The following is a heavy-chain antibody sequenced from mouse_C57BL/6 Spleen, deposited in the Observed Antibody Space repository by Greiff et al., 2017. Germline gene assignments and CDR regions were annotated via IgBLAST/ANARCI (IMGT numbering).Heavy chain of an antibody. V-gene: IGHV5-16*01. Sequence: EVKVVESEGGLVQPGSSMKLSCTASGFTFSDYYMAWVRQVPEKGLEWVANINYDGSSTYYLDSLKSRFIISGDNAKNILYLQMSSLKSEDTATYYCAREGTIYDGYYGYFDYWGQGTTLTVSS. CDR3: AREGTIYDGYYGYFDY. CDR1: GFTFSDYY. D-gene: IGHD2-3*01. J-gene: IGHJ2*01. CDR2: INYDGSST.